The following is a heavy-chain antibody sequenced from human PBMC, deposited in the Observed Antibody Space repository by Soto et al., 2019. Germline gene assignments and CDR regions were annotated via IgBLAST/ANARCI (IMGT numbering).Heavy chain of an antibody. D-gene: IGHD2-15*01. CDR2: ISGSGGST. V-gene: IGHV3-23*01. CDR3: AKDFRDIVVVVAATSHWFDP. J-gene: IGHJ5*02. Sequence: PGGSLRLSCAASGFTFSSYAMSWVRQAPGKGLEWVSAISGSGGSTYYADSVKGRFTISRDNSKNTLYLQMNSLRAEDTAVYYCAKDFRDIVVVVAATSHWFDPWGQGTLVTVSS. CDR1: GFTFSSYA.